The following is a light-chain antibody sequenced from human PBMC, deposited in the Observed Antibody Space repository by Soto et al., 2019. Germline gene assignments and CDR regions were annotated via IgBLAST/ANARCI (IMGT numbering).Light chain of an antibody. Sequence: DIQMTQSPSSLSASVGDRVTITCRASRGISNYLAWYQQKPGEVPNLLIYDASTLQSGVPPRFSGSGSGTDFTLTISSLQPEDVATYYCQKYDSPPRTFGQGTKVEI. CDR1: RGISNY. J-gene: IGKJ1*01. CDR2: DAS. CDR3: QKYDSPPRT. V-gene: IGKV1-27*01.